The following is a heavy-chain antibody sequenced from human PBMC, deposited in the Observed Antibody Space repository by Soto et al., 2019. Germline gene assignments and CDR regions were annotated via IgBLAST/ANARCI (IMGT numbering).Heavy chain of an antibody. Sequence: GRCMRLSWPASAFTFSNYGMGWVRQATGQVLGRVSSTSGDGTRAYATDSMKGRFAISRDNSKNTLYLEMKTLRPEDTSVFYSTKERGSMKPFDYWGQGILVTVSS. CDR2: TSGDGTRA. J-gene: IGHJ4*02. V-gene: IGHV3-23*01. CDR3: TKERGSMKPFDY. CDR1: AFTFSNYG. D-gene: IGHD5-12*01.